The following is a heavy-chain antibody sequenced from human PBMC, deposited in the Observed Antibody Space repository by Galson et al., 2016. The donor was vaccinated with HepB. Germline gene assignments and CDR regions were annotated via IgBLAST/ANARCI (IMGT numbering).Heavy chain of an antibody. D-gene: IGHD2/OR15-2a*01. Sequence: ATLSLTCTVSPGSVTTNSYFWGWVRQPPGKGLEWIGSIYHTGTTYYSPSFESRVTISVDASKNQFSLNLNPVTAADTAVYFCARPGGMNMLRPPDYWGQGTLVTVSS. V-gene: IGHV4-39*01. CDR2: IYHTGTT. CDR1: PGSVTTNSYF. CDR3: ARPGGMNMLRPPDY. J-gene: IGHJ4*02.